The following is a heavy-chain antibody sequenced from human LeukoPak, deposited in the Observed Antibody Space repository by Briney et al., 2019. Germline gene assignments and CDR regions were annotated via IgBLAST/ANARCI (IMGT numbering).Heavy chain of an antibody. CDR3: ARSEGGYDSGGQ. J-gene: IGHJ4*02. CDR2: TYYSGST. D-gene: IGHD5-12*01. Sequence: SETLSLTCTVSGDSISGYYWSWIRQPPGKGLEWIGNTYYSGSTNYNPSLKSRVTISVDTSKNQFSLNLSSVTAADTAVYYCARSEGGYDSGGQWGQGTLVTVSS. V-gene: IGHV4-59*01. CDR1: GDSISGYY.